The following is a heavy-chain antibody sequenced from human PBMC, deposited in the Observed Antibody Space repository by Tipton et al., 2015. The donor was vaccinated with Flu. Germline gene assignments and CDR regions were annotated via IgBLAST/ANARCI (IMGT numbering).Heavy chain of an antibody. Sequence: TLSLTCTVSGGSITSYYWSWIRQPPGKGLEWIGYIYYSGSTNYNPPLKSRVTISVDTSKNQFSLKLSSVTAADTAVYYCARRKTVTTRLTYFDYWGQGTLVTVSS. CDR1: GGSITSYY. V-gene: IGHV4-59*08. J-gene: IGHJ4*02. CDR3: ARRKTVTTRLTYFDY. D-gene: IGHD4-17*01. CDR2: IYYSGST.